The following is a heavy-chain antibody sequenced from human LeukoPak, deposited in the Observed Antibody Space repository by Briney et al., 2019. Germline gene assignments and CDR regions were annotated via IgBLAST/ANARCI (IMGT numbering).Heavy chain of an antibody. CDR1: GFTFSSYR. D-gene: IGHD3-16*01. CDR2: IKQDGSEK. V-gene: IGHV3-7*01. Sequence: GGSLRLSCAASGFTFSSYRMSWVRQAPGKGLEWVANIKQDGSEKHYVDSVKGRFTISRDNAKNSLHLQMNSLRAENTAVYYCATERAGERPRPLLSYYYMDVWGKGTTVTISS. J-gene: IGHJ6*03. CDR3: ATERAGERPRPLLSYYYMDV.